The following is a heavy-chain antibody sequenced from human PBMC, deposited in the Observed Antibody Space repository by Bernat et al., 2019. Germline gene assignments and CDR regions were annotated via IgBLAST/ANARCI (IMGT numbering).Heavy chain of an antibody. J-gene: IGHJ4*02. Sequence: VYLVESGGGVIQPGGSLRLSCAPSGFIFHAYVMHWVRQAPGMGLEWVSRISHDSSATSYADSVKGRFTISRDNSKNSLYLQMNSLRVEDTALYYCVRDNTNWAFDYWGRGTLVTVSS. V-gene: IGHV3-43*02. CDR3: VRDNTNWAFDY. CDR2: ISHDSSAT. CDR1: GFIFHAYV. D-gene: IGHD7-27*01.